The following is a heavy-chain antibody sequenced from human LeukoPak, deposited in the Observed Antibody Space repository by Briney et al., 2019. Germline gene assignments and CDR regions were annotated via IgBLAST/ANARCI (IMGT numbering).Heavy chain of an antibody. J-gene: IGHJ5*02. CDR1: GFTFSSYS. V-gene: IGHV3-21*01. D-gene: IGHD2-15*01. Sequence: GGSLRLSCAASGFTFSSYSMNWVRQAPGKGLEWVSSISSSSSYIYYADSVKGRFTISRDNAKNSLYLQMNSLRAEDTAVYYCARDSGYCSGGSCYGDSGMFDPWGLGTLVTVSS. CDR3: ARDSGYCSGGSCYGDSGMFDP. CDR2: ISSSSSYI.